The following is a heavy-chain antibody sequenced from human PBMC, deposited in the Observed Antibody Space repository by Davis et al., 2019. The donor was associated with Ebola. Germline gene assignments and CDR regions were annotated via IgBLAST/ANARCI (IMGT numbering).Heavy chain of an antibody. J-gene: IGHJ6*02. D-gene: IGHD1-1*01. CDR1: GFTFSSYS. CDR3: ARDAATGTYYYYGMDV. Sequence: GGSLRLSCAASGFTFSSYSMNWVRQAPGKGLEWVSYISSISSTIYYSDSVKGRFTISRDNAKNSLYLQMNSLRDEDTAVYYCARDAATGTYYYYGMDVWGQGTTVTVSS. V-gene: IGHV3-48*02. CDR2: ISSISSTI.